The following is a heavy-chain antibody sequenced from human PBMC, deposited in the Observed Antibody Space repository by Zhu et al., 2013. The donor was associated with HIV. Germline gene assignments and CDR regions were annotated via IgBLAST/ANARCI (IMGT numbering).Heavy chain of an antibody. D-gene: IGHD3-10*01. CDR2: IIPIFGTA. Sequence: QVQLVQSGAEVKKPGSSVKVSCKASGGTFSSYAISWVRQAPGQGLEWMGGIIPIFGTANYAQKFQGRVTITADESTSTAYMELSSLRSEDTAVYYCARVFITMVRGVIPYYGMDVWGQGTTGHRLL. CDR3: ARVFITMVRGVIPYYGMDV. CDR1: GGTFSSYA. J-gene: IGHJ6*02. V-gene: IGHV1-69*01.